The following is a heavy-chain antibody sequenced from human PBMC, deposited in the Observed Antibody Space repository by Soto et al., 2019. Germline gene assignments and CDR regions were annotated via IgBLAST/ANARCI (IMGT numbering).Heavy chain of an antibody. D-gene: IGHD3-10*01. V-gene: IGHV2-5*02. CDR1: GFSLSTSGVG. CDR2: IYWDDDK. J-gene: IGHJ3*02. Sequence: QITLKESGPTLVKPTQTLTLTCTFSGFSLSTSGVGVGWIRQPPGKALEWLALIYWDDDKRYSPSLKSRLTATKDPSKNQGVLTMTNMDPVDTATYYGALRPYSGGGDNAAFDIWGQGTMVTVSS. CDR3: ALRPYSGGGDNAAFDI.